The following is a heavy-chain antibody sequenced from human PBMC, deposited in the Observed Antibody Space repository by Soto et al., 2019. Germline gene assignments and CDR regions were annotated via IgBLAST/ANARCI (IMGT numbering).Heavy chain of an antibody. D-gene: IGHD6-13*01. CDR3: AKQYSSSLNHFDY. Sequence: GGSLRLSCAASGFIFSSSAMSWVRQAPGKGLEWVSTISGSGGSTYSANSVKGRFTISRDNSKTTLYLQMDSLRAEDTALYYCAKQYSSSLNHFDYWGQGTLVTVSS. J-gene: IGHJ4*02. V-gene: IGHV3-23*01. CDR1: GFIFSSSA. CDR2: ISGSGGST.